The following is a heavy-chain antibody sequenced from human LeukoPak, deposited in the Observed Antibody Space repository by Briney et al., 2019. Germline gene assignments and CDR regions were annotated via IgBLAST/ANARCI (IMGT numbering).Heavy chain of an antibody. J-gene: IGHJ4*02. V-gene: IGHV4-61*02. CDR1: GGSITSGSYF. CDR2: IYITETT. Sequence: MTSQTLSLTCTVSGGSITSGSYFWSWIRQPAGKGLEWIGRIYITETTNYNPSLKSRVTISVDTSKNQFSLKLSSVTAADTAVYYCAREPIIAAAGPFDYWGQGTLVTVSS. CDR3: AREPIIAAAGPFDY. D-gene: IGHD6-13*01.